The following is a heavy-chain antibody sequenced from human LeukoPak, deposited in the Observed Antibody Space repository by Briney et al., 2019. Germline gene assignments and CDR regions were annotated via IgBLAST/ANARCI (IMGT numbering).Heavy chain of an antibody. V-gene: IGHV3-7*01. CDR2: IKEDGGEK. J-gene: IGHJ4*02. CDR1: GFTFSSYR. D-gene: IGHD4-23*01. CDR3: ARDRGYSTFDY. Sequence: GGSLRLSCAASGFTFSSYRMSWVRQAPGKGLEWVANIKEDGGEKNYVDSVKGRFTISRDNAKNSLYLQMNSLRAEDTAVYYCARDRGYSTFDYWGQGTLVTVSS.